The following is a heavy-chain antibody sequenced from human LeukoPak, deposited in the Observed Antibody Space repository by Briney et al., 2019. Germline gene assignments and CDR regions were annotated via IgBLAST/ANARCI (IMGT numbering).Heavy chain of an antibody. V-gene: IGHV4-34*01. D-gene: IGHD6-19*01. CDR3: ARDRYSSGWYSRFFDY. CDR1: GGSFSGYY. CDR2: INHSGST. Sequence: SETLSVTCAVYGGSFSGYYWSWIRQPRGKGLEWIGEINHSGSTNYNPSLKSRVTISVDTSKNQFSLKLSSVTAADTAVYYGARDRYSSGWYSRFFDYWGQGTLVTVSS. J-gene: IGHJ4*02.